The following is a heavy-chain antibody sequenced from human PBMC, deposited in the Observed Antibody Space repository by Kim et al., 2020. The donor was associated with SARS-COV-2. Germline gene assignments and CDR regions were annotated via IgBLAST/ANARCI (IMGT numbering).Heavy chain of an antibody. CDR2: ISSSGSTI. J-gene: IGHJ2*01. V-gene: IGHV3-48*03. CDR1: GFTFSSYE. CDR3: ARNRALLLSGLVRYWYFDL. Sequence: GGSLRLSCAASGFTFSSYEMNWVRQAPGKGLEWVSYISSSGSTIYYADSVKGRFTISRDNAKNSLYLQMNSLRAEDTAVYYCARNRALLLSGLVRYWYFDLWGRGTLVTVSS. D-gene: IGHD6-19*01.